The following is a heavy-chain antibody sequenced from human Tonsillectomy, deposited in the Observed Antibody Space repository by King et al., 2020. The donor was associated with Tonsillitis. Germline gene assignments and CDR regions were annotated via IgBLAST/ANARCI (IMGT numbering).Heavy chain of an antibody. CDR1: GFTFSSYG. Sequence: VQLVESGGGVVQPGRSLRLSCAASGFTFSSYGMHWVRQAPGKGLEWVAVIWYDGSNKYYADSVKGRFTISRDNSKNTLYLQMNSLRAEDTAVYYCARSRCRYCSGGSCYSGAFDIWGQGTVVTVSS. CDR2: IWYDGSNK. V-gene: IGHV3-33*01. D-gene: IGHD2-15*01. CDR3: ARSRCRYCSGGSCYSGAFDI. J-gene: IGHJ3*02.